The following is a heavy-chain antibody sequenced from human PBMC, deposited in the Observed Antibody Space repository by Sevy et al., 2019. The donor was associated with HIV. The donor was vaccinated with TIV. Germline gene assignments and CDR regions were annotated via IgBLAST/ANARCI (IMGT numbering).Heavy chain of an antibody. CDR2: ISWNSYRI. CDR1: GFRFDDYA. Sequence: GGSLRLSCAASGFRFDDYAMHWVRQVPGKSPEWVSGISWNSYRIDYADSVRGRFTSSRDKAKNSLSLQMNSLRVEDTALYYCAKDMGGIETLDYYSYYGMDVWGQGTTVTVSS. J-gene: IGHJ6*02. D-gene: IGHD2-21*01. V-gene: IGHV3-9*01. CDR3: AKDMGGIETLDYYSYYGMDV.